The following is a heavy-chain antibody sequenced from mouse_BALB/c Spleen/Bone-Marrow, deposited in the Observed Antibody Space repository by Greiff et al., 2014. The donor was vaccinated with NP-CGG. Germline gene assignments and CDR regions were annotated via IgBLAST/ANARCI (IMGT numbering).Heavy chain of an antibody. J-gene: IGHJ1*01. V-gene: IGHV5-9-3*01. CDR2: INSGGTYI. CDR3: ARPRMITTSFDV. CDR1: GFTFSTYA. D-gene: IGHD2-4*01. Sequence: EVQRVESGGGLVEPGGSLKLSCAASGFTFSTYAMSWVRQTPEKRLEWVATINSGGTYIYYADSVKGRFTISRDNAKNTLYLQMSSLRSEDTAMFYCARPRMITTSFDVWGAGTTVTVSS.